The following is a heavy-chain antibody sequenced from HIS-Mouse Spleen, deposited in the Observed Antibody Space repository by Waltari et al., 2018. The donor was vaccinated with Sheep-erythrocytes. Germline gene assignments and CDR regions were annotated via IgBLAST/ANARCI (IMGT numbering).Heavy chain of an antibody. CDR1: GGSISSSSYY. D-gene: IGHD1-26*01. CDR3: ARAANSGSYPDAFDI. CDR2: IYYSGST. Sequence: QLQLQESGPGLVKPSETLSLTCTVSGGSISSSSYYWGWLRQPPGKGLAWIGSIYYSGSTYYNPSLKSRVTISVDTSKNQFSLKLSSVTAADTAVYYCARAANSGSYPDAFDIWGQGTMVTVSS. V-gene: IGHV4-39*07. J-gene: IGHJ3*02.